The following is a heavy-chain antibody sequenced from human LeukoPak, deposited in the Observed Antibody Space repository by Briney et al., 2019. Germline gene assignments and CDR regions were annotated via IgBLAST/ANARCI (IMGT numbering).Heavy chain of an antibody. CDR3: AKDMASNEYSYGYYYYYGMDV. J-gene: IGHJ6*02. CDR1: GFTFDDYA. Sequence: PGGSLRLSCAASGFTFDDYAMHWVRQAPGKGLEWVSLISGDGGSTYYADSVKGRFTISRDNSKNSLYLQMNSLRTEDTALYYCAKDMASNEYSYGYYYYYGMDVWGQGTTVTVSS. V-gene: IGHV3-43*02. D-gene: IGHD5-18*01. CDR2: ISGDGGST.